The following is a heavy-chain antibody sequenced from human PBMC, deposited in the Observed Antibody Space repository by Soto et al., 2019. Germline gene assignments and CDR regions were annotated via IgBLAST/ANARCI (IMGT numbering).Heavy chain of an antibody. J-gene: IGHJ4*02. CDR2: IYYSGST. CDR1: GGSISSYY. CDR3: ARDSSSWSLGGY. Sequence: SETLSLTCTVSGGSISSYYWSWIRQPPGKGLEWIGYIYYSGSTNYNPSLKSRVTISVDTSKNQFSLKLSSVTAADTAVYYCARDSSSWSLGGYWGQGTLVTVSS. V-gene: IGHV4-59*01. D-gene: IGHD6-13*01.